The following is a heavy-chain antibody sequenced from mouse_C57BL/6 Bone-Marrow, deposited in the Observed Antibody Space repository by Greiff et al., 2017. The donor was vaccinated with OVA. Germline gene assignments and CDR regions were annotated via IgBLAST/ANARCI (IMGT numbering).Heavy chain of an antibody. CDR2: IWSGGST. J-gene: IGHJ1*03. D-gene: IGHD2-10*01. V-gene: IGHV2-2*01. CDR1: GFSLTSYG. CDR3: ARNGPPYPYGYFDV. Sequence: VQLQESGPGLVQPSQSLSITCTVSGFSLTSYGVHWVRQSPGKGLEWLGVIWSGGSTDYNAAFISRLSISKDTSKSQVFFKMNSLQAEDTAIYDCARNGPPYPYGYFDVWGTGTTVTVSS.